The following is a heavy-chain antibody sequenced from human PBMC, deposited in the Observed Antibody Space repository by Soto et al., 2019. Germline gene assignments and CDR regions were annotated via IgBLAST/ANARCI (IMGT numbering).Heavy chain of an antibody. D-gene: IGHD3-10*01. V-gene: IGHV1-69*04. J-gene: IGHJ5*02. CDR3: ARDPMVRGFNWFDP. CDR2: IIPILGIA. CDR1: GGTFSSYT. Sequence: SVKVSCKASGGTFSSYTISWVRQAPGQGLEWMGRIIPILGIANYAQKFQGRVTITADKSTSTAYMELSSLRSEDTAVYYCARDPMVRGFNWFDPWGQGTLVTVSS.